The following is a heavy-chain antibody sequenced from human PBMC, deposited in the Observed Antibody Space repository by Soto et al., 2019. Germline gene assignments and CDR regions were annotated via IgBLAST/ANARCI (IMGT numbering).Heavy chain of an antibody. D-gene: IGHD3-22*01. Sequence: ASETLSLTCAVSGDSISTDAYWSRIRQPQGKGLQRSGHIYYTGRTFYSPSPNSRLALSVETSKTQFTLRLSSAPAADTAVYYCARDTASKDYDSHSYYPPFDSWGQGALVTVSS. CDR2: IYYTGRT. V-gene: IGHV4-30-4*01. CDR1: GDSISTDAY. CDR3: ARDTASKDYDSHSYYPPFDS. J-gene: IGHJ5*01.